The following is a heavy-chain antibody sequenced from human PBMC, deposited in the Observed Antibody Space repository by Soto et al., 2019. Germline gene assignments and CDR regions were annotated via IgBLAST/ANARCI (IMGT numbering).Heavy chain of an antibody. Sequence: EVQLLESGGDLVQPGGSQRLSCSASGFTFSSYAMSWARQAPGKGLEWVSVISGNGDTTYYAESVKGRFTISRDNSKNTVYLQMNSLRAEDTAVYYCAKDYYSGYEWRDYYHGMDVWGQGTTVTVSS. CDR3: AKDYYSGYEWRDYYHGMDV. CDR1: GFTFSSYA. J-gene: IGHJ6*02. V-gene: IGHV3-23*01. CDR2: ISGNGDTT. D-gene: IGHD5-12*01.